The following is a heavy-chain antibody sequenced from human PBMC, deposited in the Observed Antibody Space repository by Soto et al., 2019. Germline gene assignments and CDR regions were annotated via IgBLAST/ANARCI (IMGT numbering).Heavy chain of an antibody. CDR3: AREGEPDYGDYGRLWTRYYCYYGMDV. D-gene: IGHD4-17*01. J-gene: IGHJ6*02. Sequence: PGRSLRLSCAASGFTFSSYSMSWVRQAPGEGLEWVSSISSSSSYIYYADSVKGRFTISRDNAKNSLYLQMNSLRAEDTAVYYGAREGEPDYGDYGRLWTRYYCYYGMDVWGQGTTVTVS. CDR1: GFTFSSYS. V-gene: IGHV3-21*01. CDR2: ISSSSSYI.